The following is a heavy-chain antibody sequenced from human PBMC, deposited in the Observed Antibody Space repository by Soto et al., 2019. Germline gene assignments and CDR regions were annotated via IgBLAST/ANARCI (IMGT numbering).Heavy chain of an antibody. D-gene: IGHD3-10*01. CDR1: GNIFSANN. J-gene: IGHJ5*02. V-gene: IGHV1-2*02. CDR3: VRAHALGFANWFDP. CDR2: INPHSGAT. Sequence: ASVKVSCKASGNIFSANNIHWVRQAPGQGLEWLGWINPHSGATNYAQKFLGRVTMSADTSASTADMDLARLKSDDTAVYYGVRAHALGFANWFDPWG.